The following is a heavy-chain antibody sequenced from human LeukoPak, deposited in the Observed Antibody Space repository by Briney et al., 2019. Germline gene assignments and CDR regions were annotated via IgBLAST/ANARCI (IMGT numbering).Heavy chain of an antibody. CDR2: IYYSGST. CDR1: GRVSRGCCS. Sequence: GRVSRGCCSRCSMHQPQEKGLEWIGSIYYSGSTYYNSSLKSRLTISVDTSKNQFSLKLSSVTAADTAVYYCARHGRGYSGNVVDYWGQGNLVIVS. D-gene: IGHD5-12*01. V-gene: IGHV4-39*01. J-gene: IGHJ4*02. CDR3: ARHGRGYSGNVVDY.